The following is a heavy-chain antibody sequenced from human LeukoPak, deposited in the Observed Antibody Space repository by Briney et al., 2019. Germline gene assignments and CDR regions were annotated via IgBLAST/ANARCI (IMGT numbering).Heavy chain of an antibody. Sequence: SVKVSCKASGGTFSSYAISWVRQAPGQGLEWMGGIIPIFGTANYAQKFQGRVTITADESTSTAYMELSSLRSDDTAVYYCARSMVRGAAHYYYYMDVWGKGTTVTVSS. V-gene: IGHV1-69*13. CDR2: IIPIFGTA. CDR3: ARSMVRGAAHYYYYMDV. D-gene: IGHD3-10*01. CDR1: GGTFSSYA. J-gene: IGHJ6*03.